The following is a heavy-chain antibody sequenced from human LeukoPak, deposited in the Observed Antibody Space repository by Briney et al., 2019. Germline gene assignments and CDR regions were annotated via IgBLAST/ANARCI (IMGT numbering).Heavy chain of an antibody. CDR2: INPNSGAT. D-gene: IGHD6-13*01. CDR1: GYTFTGYY. Sequence: ASVKVSCKASGYTFTGYYIHWVRQAPGQGLEWMGWINPNSGATNYAQKFQGRVTMTRDTSINTAYMELSSLRSDDTAVFYCARAHLIAAPGYNWFDPWGQGTLVTVSS. V-gene: IGHV1-2*02. CDR3: ARAHLIAAPGYNWFDP. J-gene: IGHJ5*02.